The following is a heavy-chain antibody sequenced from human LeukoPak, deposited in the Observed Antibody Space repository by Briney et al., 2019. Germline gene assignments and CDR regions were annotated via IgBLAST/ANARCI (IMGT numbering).Heavy chain of an antibody. J-gene: IGHJ6*03. CDR1: GGSFSGYY. V-gene: IGHV4-34*01. D-gene: IGHD3-16*01. CDR2: INHSGST. Sequence: SETLSLTCAVYGGSFSGYYWSWIRQPPGKGLEWIGEINHSGSTNYNPSLKSRVTISVDTSKNQFSLKLSSVTAADTAVYYCARRHLCYYYYYMDVWGKGTTVTVSS. CDR3: ARRHLCYYYYYMDV.